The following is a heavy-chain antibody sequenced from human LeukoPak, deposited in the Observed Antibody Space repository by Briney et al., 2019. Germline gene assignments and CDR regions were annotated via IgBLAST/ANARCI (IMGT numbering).Heavy chain of an antibody. CDR1: GFAFSRYW. CDR2: IEGDGSST. J-gene: IGHJ4*02. D-gene: IGHD3-10*01. Sequence: GGSLRLSCAASGFAFSRYWMPWVRQAPGKGLVWVSRIEGDGSSTTYADNVKGRFTISRDNAKNTLYLQMNSLRAEDTAVYFCARDPSAFAGYFDYWGQGTLVTVSS. V-gene: IGHV3-74*01. CDR3: ARDPSAFAGYFDY.